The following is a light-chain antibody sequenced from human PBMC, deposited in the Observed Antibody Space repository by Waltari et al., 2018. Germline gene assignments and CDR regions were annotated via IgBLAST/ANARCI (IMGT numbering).Light chain of an antibody. V-gene: IGLV1-44*01. CDR3: AAWDDSLNAWI. CDR2: RSD. CDR1: SYNIGRKS. J-gene: IGLJ3*02. Sequence: QSLLTQPPSISGAPGQRVTISCSGGSYNIGRKSVNWYAQVPGTAPKLPIFRSDQRPSGVSDRFSGSKSGTSASLTITGLLSADEADYICAAWDDSLNAWIFGGGTRLTVL.